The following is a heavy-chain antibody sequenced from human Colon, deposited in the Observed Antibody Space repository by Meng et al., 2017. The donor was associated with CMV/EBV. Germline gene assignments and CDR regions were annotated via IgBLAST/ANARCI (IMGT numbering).Heavy chain of an antibody. J-gene: IGHJ4*02. Sequence: GGSLRLSCAASGFSFSSYAMSWVRQAPGKGLEWVSEIYSGGTAATYADSVKGRFTVSRDNSKTMVYLQMNSLRADETAVYYCGKKLAAAGLCIDYWGQGTLVTVSS. V-gene: IGHV3-23*03. CDR1: GFSFSSYA. CDR3: GKKLAAAGLCIDY. CDR2: IYSGGTAA. D-gene: IGHD6-13*01.